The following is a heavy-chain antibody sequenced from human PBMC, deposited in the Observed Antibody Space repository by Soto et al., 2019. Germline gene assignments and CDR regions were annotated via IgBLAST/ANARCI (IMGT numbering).Heavy chain of an antibody. V-gene: IGHV1-58*01. CDR3: AAQPPTNYYDSSGYWFAFDI. CDR1: GFTFTSSA. D-gene: IGHD3-22*01. J-gene: IGHJ3*02. Sequence: GASVKVSCKASGFTFTSSAVQWVRQARGQRLEWIGWIVVGSGNTNYAQKFQERVTITRDMSTSTAYMELSSLRSEDTAVYYCAAQPPTNYYDSSGYWFAFDIWGQGTMVTVSS. CDR2: IVVGSGNT.